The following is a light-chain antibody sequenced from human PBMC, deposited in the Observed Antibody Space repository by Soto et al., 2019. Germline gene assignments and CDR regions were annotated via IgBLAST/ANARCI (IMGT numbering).Light chain of an antibody. J-gene: IGLJ2*01. CDR2: EVN. CDR1: NSDVGGYDY. Sequence: QSVLAQPPSASGSPGQSVTISCTGTNSDVGGYDYVSWYQQHPGKVPKLMIYEVNKRPSGVPDRFSGSKSGNTASLTVSGLQTEDEADYYCSSYAVSDSLVFGGGTKVTVL. CDR3: SSYAVSDSLV. V-gene: IGLV2-8*01.